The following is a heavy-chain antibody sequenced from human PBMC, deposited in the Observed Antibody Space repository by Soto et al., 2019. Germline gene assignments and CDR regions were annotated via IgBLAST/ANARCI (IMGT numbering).Heavy chain of an antibody. D-gene: IGHD5-12*01. CDR2: IYHSGNT. Sequence: QLQLQESGSGLVKPSQTLSLTCAVSGGSISSGGYSWSWIRQPPGKGLEWIGYIYHSGNTYYNPSLKSRVTISVDRSKNQFSLKLSSVTAADTAVYYCARGRDGYNSASFDYWGQGTLVTVSS. V-gene: IGHV4-30-2*01. CDR3: ARGRDGYNSASFDY. CDR1: GGSISSGGYS. J-gene: IGHJ4*02.